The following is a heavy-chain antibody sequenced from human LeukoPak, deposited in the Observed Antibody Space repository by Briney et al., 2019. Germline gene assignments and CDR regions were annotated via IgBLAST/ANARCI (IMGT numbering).Heavy chain of an antibody. J-gene: IGHJ3*02. D-gene: IGHD6-19*01. V-gene: IGHV3-21*01. CDR3: ARDLCGRRSSGCFGAFDI. CDR1: GFTFSSYS. Sequence: GGSLRLSCAASGFTFSSYSMNWVRQAPGKGLEWVSSISSSSSYIYYADSVKGRFTISRDNAKNSLYLQMNSLRAEDTAVYYCARDLCGRRSSGCFGAFDIWGQGTMVTVSS. CDR2: ISSSSSYI.